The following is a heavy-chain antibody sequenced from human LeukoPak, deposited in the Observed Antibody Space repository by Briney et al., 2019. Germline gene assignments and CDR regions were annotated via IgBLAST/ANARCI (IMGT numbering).Heavy chain of an antibody. CDR3: ARGAKWAYYFDY. Sequence: GGSLRLSCAASGFTFSEYAMSWVRQAPGKGLEWVSGINGDESSTNYADSVKGRFTISRDNAKDTLYLHMNSLTAEDTAVYYCARGAKWAYYFDYWGQGTLVTVSS. D-gene: IGHD1-26*01. CDR2: INGDESST. V-gene: IGHV3-74*01. CDR1: GFTFSEYA. J-gene: IGHJ4*02.